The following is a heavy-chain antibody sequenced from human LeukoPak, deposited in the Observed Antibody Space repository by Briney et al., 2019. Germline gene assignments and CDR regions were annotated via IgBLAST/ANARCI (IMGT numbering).Heavy chain of an antibody. D-gene: IGHD6-13*01. CDR2: IYYSGST. J-gene: IGHJ4*02. V-gene: IGHV4-39*01. CDR3: ARSSSSSSYALGY. CDR1: GGSISSSYYY. Sequence: SETLSLTCTVSGGSISSSYYYWGWIRQPPGKGLEWIGSIYYSGSTYYNPSLKSRVTISVDASKNQFSLKLSSVTAADTAMYYRARSSSSSSYALGYWGQGTLVTVSS.